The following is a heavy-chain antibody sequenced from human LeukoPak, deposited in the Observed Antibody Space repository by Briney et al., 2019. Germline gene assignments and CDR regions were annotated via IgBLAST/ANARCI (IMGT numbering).Heavy chain of an antibody. J-gene: IGHJ2*01. CDR3: ARMETYYYDSSSSYIPAWNFDL. CDR2: ISYSGTT. Sequence: SETLSLTCIVSGGPISNYYCSWIRQPPGTGLEGIGYISYSGTTNYNPPLRSRVTISVDTSKNQFSLKLISVTAADTALYFCARMETYYYDSSSSYIPAWNFDLWGRGTLVTVSS. V-gene: IGHV4-59*12. CDR1: GGPISNYY. D-gene: IGHD3-22*01.